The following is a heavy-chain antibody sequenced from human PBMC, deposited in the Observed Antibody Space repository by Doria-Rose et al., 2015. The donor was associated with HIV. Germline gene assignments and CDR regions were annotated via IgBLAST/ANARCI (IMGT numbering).Heavy chain of an antibody. CDR1: GVSLSSPGMG. J-gene: IGHJ4*02. CDR2: IFSDDER. V-gene: IGHV2-26*01. CDR3: ARIKSSRWYHKYYLDF. D-gene: IGHD6-13*01. Sequence: QITLKESGPVLVKPTGTLTLTCTVSGVSLSSPGMGVSWIRQPPGKALEWLANIFSDDERFYKTSLKSRLTISRGTSKSQVVLTMTDTDPVDTATYYCARIKSSRWYHKYYLDFWGQGTLVIVSA.